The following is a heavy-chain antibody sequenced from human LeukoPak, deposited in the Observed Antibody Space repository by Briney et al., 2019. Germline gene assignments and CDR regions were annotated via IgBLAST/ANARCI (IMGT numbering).Heavy chain of an antibody. J-gene: IGHJ4*02. V-gene: IGHV3-23*01. CDR1: GFTFRSYA. CDR3: AKPAWLGDLYFDY. CDR2: TSASGGST. Sequence: GGSLRLSCAASGFTFRSYAMSWVRQAPGKGLEWVSATSASGGSTYYADSVKGRFTISGDNSKNTLYLQMNSLRAEDTAVYYCAKPAWLGDLYFDYWGQGTLVTVSS. D-gene: IGHD3-10*01.